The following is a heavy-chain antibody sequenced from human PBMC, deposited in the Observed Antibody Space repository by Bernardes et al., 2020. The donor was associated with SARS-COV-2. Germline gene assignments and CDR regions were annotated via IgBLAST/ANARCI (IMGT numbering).Heavy chain of an antibody. CDR1: GFNFSSYW. J-gene: IGHJ3*02. Sequence: GGSLRLSCAVSGFNFSSYWMHWIRQAPGKGLVWVSRINGDGTSTSYADSVKGRFTISRDNAKNTLNLQMNSLSAEDTAVYYCARGAYSLNKSGPRSVFDIWGQATMVTVSS. V-gene: IGHV3-74*01. CDR2: INGDGTST. D-gene: IGHD1-26*01. CDR3: ARGAYSLNKSGPRSVFDI.